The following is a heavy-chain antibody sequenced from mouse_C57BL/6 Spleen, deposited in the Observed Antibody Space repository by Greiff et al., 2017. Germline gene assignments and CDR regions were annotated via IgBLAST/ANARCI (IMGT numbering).Heavy chain of an antibody. CDR2: ISSGSSTI. J-gene: IGHJ1*03. D-gene: IGHD2-4*01. V-gene: IGHV5-17*01. Sequence: EVQLVESGGGLVKPGGSLKLSCAASGFTFSDYGMHWVRQAPEKGLEWVAYISSGSSTIYYDDTVKGRFTFSRDKAKTSMYLQMTSLRSDDTAMYDCARGDYDDSCFDVWGKGTTVTVSS. CDR3: ARGDYDDSCFDV. CDR1: GFTFSDYG.